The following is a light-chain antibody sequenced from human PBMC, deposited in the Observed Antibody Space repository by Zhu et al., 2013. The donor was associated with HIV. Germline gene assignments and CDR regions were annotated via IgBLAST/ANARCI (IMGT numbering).Light chain of an antibody. V-gene: IGKV3D-15*03. CDR1: QSVSSN. Sequence: EIVMTQSPVSLSVSPGESATLSCRASQSVSSNLAWYQQKPGQAPRLLISGASIRATGIPARFSGSGSGTEFTLTISILQSEDSAVYYCQQYNNWPCSFGQGTKVEIK. J-gene: IGKJ2*04. CDR2: GAS. CDR3: QQYNNWPCS.